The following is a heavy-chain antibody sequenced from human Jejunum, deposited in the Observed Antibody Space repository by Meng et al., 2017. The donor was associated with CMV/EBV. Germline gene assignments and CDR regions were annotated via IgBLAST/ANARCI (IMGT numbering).Heavy chain of an antibody. CDR3: ARGGETNHDY. D-gene: IGHD1-14*01. CDR1: GFNFSDYY. V-gene: IGHV3-11*01. Sequence: LSCAASGFNFSDYYMSWIRQAPGKGLDGISYITNSGITTYYADSVRDRFTISRDNAKNSLYLQMNSLRADDTAVYYCARGGETNHDYWGQGTLVTVSS. J-gene: IGHJ4*02. CDR2: ITNSGITT.